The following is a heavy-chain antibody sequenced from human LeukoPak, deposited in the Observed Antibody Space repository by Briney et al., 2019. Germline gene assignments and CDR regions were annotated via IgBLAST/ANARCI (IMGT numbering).Heavy chain of an antibody. V-gene: IGHV5-51*01. CDR1: GYSFTSYW. Sequence: GESLKISSKGSGYSFTSYWIGWVRQMPGKGLEWMGIIYPGDSDTRYSPSFQGQVTISADKSISTAYLQWSSLKASDPAMYYCARQAEYYDFWSGTFDYWGQGTLVTVSS. J-gene: IGHJ4*02. CDR3: ARQAEYYDFWSGTFDY. D-gene: IGHD3-3*01. CDR2: IYPGDSDT.